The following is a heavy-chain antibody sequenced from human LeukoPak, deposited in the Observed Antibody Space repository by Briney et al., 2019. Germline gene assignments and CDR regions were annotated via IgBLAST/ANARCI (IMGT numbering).Heavy chain of an antibody. V-gene: IGHV3-30*04. CDR2: ISHHAIHK. CDR3: TKDRSGTVQGSFGMDV. D-gene: IGHD3-10*01. Sequence: PGGSLRLSCAGSGFTFNNYAVHWVRQAPGQGLEWVAVISHHAIHKYYADSVKGRFTISRDSSKNTDSLQMNSLRGEDTAVYYCTKDRSGTVQGSFGMDVWGQGTTVTVSS. CDR1: GFTFNNYA. J-gene: IGHJ6*02.